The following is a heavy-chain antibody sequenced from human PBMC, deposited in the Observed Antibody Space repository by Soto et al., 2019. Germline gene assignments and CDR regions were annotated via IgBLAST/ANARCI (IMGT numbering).Heavy chain of an antibody. J-gene: IGHJ3*02. CDR1: GFTFSSYA. D-gene: IGHD3-22*01. Sequence: RVALRVSWAASGFTFSSYAMSGVRQAPGKGLEWGSAISGSGGRTYYADSVKGRFTISRDNSKHTLYLQMKRLRAEDTAVYYCAKSGYDSSGENAFEIWGQGTMVTVSS. CDR2: ISGSGGRT. V-gene: IGHV3-23*01. CDR3: AKSGYDSSGENAFEI.